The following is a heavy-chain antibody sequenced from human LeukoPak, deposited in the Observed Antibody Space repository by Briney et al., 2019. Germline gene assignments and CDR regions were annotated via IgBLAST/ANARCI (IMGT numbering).Heavy chain of an antibody. V-gene: IGHV4-59*01. D-gene: IGHD7-27*01. Sequence: SETLSLTCTVSGGSISSYYWNWIRQPPGKGLEWIGYIFYSGRTSYNPSLKSRVTLSVDTSKNWFSLRLTSVTAADTAVYYCASSTGTVFDYWGQGALVTVSS. CDR1: GGSISSYY. CDR3: ASSTGTVFDY. J-gene: IGHJ4*02. CDR2: IFYSGRT.